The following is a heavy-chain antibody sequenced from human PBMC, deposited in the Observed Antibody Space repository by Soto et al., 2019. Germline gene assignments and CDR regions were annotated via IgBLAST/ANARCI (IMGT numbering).Heavy chain of an antibody. D-gene: IGHD1-26*01. V-gene: IGHV3-7*01. CDR1: GFTFSSYW. J-gene: IGHJ6*02. CDR3: ARSRGSYYYYGMDV. CDR2: IKQDGSEK. Sequence: PGGSLRLSCAASGFTFSSYWMSWVRQAPGKGLEWVANIKQDGSEKYYVDSVKGRFTISRDNAKNSLSLQMNSLRADDTAVYYCARSRGSYYYYGMDVWGQGTTVTVSS.